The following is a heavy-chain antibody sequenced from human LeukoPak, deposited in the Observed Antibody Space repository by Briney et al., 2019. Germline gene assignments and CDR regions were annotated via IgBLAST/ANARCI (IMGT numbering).Heavy chain of an antibody. J-gene: IGHJ4*02. Sequence: GGSLRLSCAASGFPFSSYGMHWVRQAPGKGLEWVSYIGAAGSTIYYADSVKGRFTISRDNAKNSLFLQMNSLRAEDTAVYYCARDSSTYAGPPDYWGQGTLVTVSS. D-gene: IGHD2-2*01. CDR2: IGAAGSTI. CDR1: GFPFSSYG. CDR3: ARDSSTYAGPPDY. V-gene: IGHV3-48*01.